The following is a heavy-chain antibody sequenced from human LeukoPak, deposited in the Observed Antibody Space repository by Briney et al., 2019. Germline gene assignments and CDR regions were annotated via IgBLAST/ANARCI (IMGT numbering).Heavy chain of an antibody. CDR3: ARAPVTSCRGAYCYPFDY. CDR2: INWNSDSI. J-gene: IGHJ4*02. D-gene: IGHD2-21*01. V-gene: IGHV3-9*01. CDR1: GFTFDDYA. Sequence: SWGSLRLSCAVSGFTFDDYAMHWVRQVPGKGLEWVSGINWNSDSIGYADSVKGRFTTSRDNAKNSLYLQMNSLRAEDAAVYYCARAPVTSCRGAYCYPFDYWGQGTLVTVSS.